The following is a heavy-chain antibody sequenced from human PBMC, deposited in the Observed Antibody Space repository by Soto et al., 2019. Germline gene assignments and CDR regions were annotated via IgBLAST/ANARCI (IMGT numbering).Heavy chain of an antibody. V-gene: IGHV3-21*01. CDR3: ATLSIVVVPAAIPGAAFDI. CDR2: ISSSSSYI. CDR1: GFTFSSYS. J-gene: IGHJ3*02. D-gene: IGHD2-2*01. Sequence: GGSLRLCCAACGFTFSSYSMNWVRQAPGKGLEWVSSISSSSSYIYYADSVKGRFTISRDNAKNSLYLQMNSLRAEDTAVYYCATLSIVVVPAAIPGAAFDIWGQGTMVTVSS.